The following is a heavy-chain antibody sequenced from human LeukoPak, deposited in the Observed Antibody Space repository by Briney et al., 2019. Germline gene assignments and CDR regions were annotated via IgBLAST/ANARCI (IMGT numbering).Heavy chain of an antibody. J-gene: IGHJ4*02. CDR1: GGTFSSYA. CDR2: IIPNLGIA. V-gene: IGHV1-69*04. Sequence: SVKVSCKASGGTFSSYAISWVRQAPGQGLEWMGRIIPNLGIANYAQKFQGRVTITADKSTSTAYMELSSLRSEDTAVYYCAYSYSYYFDYWGQGTLVTVSS. D-gene: IGHD5-18*01. CDR3: AYSYSYYFDY.